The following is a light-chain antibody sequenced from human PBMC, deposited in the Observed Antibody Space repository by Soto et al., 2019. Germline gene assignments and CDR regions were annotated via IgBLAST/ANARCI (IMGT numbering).Light chain of an antibody. Sequence: QSALTQPASVSGSPGQSITISCTGTSSDVGADNYVSWYQQHPGKAPKLMIYEVSNRPSGVSNLFSGSKSANTASLTISGLQGGDEADYYCSSYTSSSTWLYGGGTKLTVL. V-gene: IGLV2-14*03. CDR1: SSDVGADNY. CDR2: EVS. CDR3: SSYTSSSTWL. J-gene: IGLJ3*02.